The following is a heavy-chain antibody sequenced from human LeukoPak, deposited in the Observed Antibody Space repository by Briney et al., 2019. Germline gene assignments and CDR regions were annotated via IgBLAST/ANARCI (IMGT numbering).Heavy chain of an antibody. V-gene: IGHV3-23*01. CDR1: GFTFDDYG. CDR3: AKCAGFLTGYSTKDY. D-gene: IGHD3-9*01. CDR2: ISGSGGST. Sequence: PGGSLRLSCAASGFTFDDYGMSWVRQAPGKGLEWVSAISGSGGSTYYADSVKGRFTISRDNSKNTLYLQMNSLRAEDTAVYYCAKCAGFLTGYSTKDYWGQEPWSPSPQ. J-gene: IGHJ4*01.